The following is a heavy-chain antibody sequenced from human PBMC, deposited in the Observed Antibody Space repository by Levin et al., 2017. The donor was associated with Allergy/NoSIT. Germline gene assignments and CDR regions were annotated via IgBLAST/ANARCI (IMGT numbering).Heavy chain of an antibody. D-gene: IGHD1-7*01. V-gene: IGHV1-2*02. CDR2: INPNSGDT. CDR3: TRDRRTRRELPAY. J-gene: IGHJ4*02. Sequence: GGSLRLSCKASGYMFNAYYLHWLRQAPGQGLEYMGWINPNSGDTNYVQRFQGRVTMTSDTSISTTYMELSGLRFDDTAFYYCTRDRRTRRELPAYWGQGTLVTVSS. CDR1: GYMFNAYY.